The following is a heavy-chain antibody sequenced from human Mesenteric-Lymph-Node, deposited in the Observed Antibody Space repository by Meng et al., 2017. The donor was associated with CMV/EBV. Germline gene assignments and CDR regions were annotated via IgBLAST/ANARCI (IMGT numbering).Heavy chain of an antibody. CDR3: AREFSGYSNSNWFDP. J-gene: IGHJ5*02. CDR2: IYHSGSS. V-gene: IGHV4-38-2*02. Sequence: SQTLSLTGTVSGYSISSGYFWGWIRQPPGKGLEWIGTIYHSGSSYCNPSLKSRVTVSVDTSKNQFSLKLSSVTAADTAVYYCAREFSGYSNSNWFDPWGQGTLVTVSS. CDR1: GYSISSGYF. D-gene: IGHD5-12*01.